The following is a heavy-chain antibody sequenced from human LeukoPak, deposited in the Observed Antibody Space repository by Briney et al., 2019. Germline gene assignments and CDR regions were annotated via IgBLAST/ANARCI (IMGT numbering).Heavy chain of an antibody. CDR1: GGSISSYY. J-gene: IGHJ3*02. CDR3: ARGNYDSRGYSNAFDI. CDR2: IYYSGST. Sequence: SETLSLTCTVSGGSISSYYWSWLRQPPGKRLEWIGYIYYSGSTNSNPSLKSRVTISADTPKNQFSLKLSSVTAADTAVYYCARGNYDSRGYSNAFDIWGQGAMVTVSS. V-gene: IGHV4-59*01. D-gene: IGHD3-22*01.